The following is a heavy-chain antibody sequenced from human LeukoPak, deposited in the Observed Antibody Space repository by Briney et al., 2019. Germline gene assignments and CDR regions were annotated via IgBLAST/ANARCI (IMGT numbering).Heavy chain of an antibody. D-gene: IGHD2-15*01. J-gene: IGHJ4*02. CDR1: GFTFRTYA. V-gene: IGHV3-23*01. Sequence: GGSLRLSCAASGFTFRTYAMSWVHQAPGKGLEWVSAISGGGVSTYYADSVKGRFTISRDNSKNTLFLQMNSLRAKDTAVYYCAKDRYCGGGTCYWSYFAYWGQGTLVTVSS. CDR3: AKDRYCGGGTCYWSYFAY. CDR2: ISGGGVST.